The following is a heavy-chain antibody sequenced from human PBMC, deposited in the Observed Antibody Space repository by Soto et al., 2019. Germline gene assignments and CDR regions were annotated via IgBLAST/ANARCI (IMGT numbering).Heavy chain of an antibody. CDR1: GYAFTGYY. CDR3: ATSYSYVDF. CDR2: TNPNSGDT. V-gene: IGHV1-2*02. Sequence: ASVKVSCKSSGYAFTGYYIHWVRQAPGQGLEWMGWTNPNSGDTNYAQKFQGRVTMTRDTSFSTAYMELSSLRSDDTAVYYCATSYSYVDFWGQGTLVTVSS. J-gene: IGHJ4*02. D-gene: IGHD5-18*01.